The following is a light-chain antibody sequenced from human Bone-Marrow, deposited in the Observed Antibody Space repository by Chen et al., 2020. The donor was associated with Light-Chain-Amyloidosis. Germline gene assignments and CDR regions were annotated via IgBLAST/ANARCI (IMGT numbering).Light chain of an antibody. CDR2: DVS. CDR1: SSDVGGYNY. Sequence: QSALTQPASVSGSPGQSITISCTGTSSDVGGYNYVSWYQQHPGKAPKLMIYDVSTRPSGVSNLFSGSKSGNTASLTISGLQAEDEADYYCSSYTSSSTQVFGGGTKLTVL. V-gene: IGLV2-14*01. J-gene: IGLJ3*02. CDR3: SSYTSSSTQV.